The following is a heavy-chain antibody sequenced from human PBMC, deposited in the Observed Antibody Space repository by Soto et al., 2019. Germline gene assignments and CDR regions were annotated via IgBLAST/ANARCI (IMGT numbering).Heavy chain of an antibody. V-gene: IGHV1-8*02. D-gene: IGHD6-25*01. CDR1: GYTFTSYA. J-gene: IGHJ4*02. CDR3: ARDLAGRIDY. Sequence: GASVKVSCKASGYTFTSYAMHWVRQAPGQGLQWMGWISAYNGNTNYAQKLQGRVTMTRNTSISTAYMELSSLRSEDTAVYYCARDLAGRIDYWGQGTLVTVSS. CDR2: ISAYNGNT.